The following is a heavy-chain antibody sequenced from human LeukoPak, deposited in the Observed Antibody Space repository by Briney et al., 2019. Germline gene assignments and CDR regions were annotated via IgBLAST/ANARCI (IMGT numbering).Heavy chain of an antibody. CDR3: ARVDTAMPSYYYYMDV. CDR2: IYYSGST. Sequence: SETLSLTCTVSGGSISSYYWSWIRQPPGKGLEWIGYIYYSGSTNYNPSLKSRVTISVDTPKNQFSLKLSSVTAADTAVYYCARVDTAMPSYYYYMDVWGKGTTVTVSS. D-gene: IGHD5-18*01. V-gene: IGHV4-59*01. CDR1: GGSISSYY. J-gene: IGHJ6*03.